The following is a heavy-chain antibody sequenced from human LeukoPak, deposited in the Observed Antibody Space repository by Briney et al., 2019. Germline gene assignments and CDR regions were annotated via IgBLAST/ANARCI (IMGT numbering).Heavy chain of an antibody. CDR1: GFTFRSNT. Sequence: GGSLRLSCAASGFTFRSNTMSWVRQAPGGGLEWVSVISGSGSSTYYADSVKGRFTISRDNSKNTLYLQMNSLRAEDTAVYYCARDAESLSGYSFAYWGQGTLVTVSS. CDR3: ARDAESLSGYSFAY. CDR2: ISGSGSST. J-gene: IGHJ4*02. V-gene: IGHV3-23*01. D-gene: IGHD3-3*01.